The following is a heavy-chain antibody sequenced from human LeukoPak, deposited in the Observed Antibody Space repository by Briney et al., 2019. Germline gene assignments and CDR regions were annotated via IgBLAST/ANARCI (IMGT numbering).Heavy chain of an antibody. CDR2: INPNSGGT. V-gene: IGHV1-2*02. CDR1: GYTFTGYY. D-gene: IGHD2-2*01. Sequence: ASVKVSCKASGYTFTGYYMHWVRQAPGQGLEWMGWINPNSGGTNYAQKFQGRVTMTRDTSISTAYMELSRLRSDDTAVYYCAMDQYCSSTSCYSWFDPWGQGTLVTVSS. CDR3: AMDQYCSSTSCYSWFDP. J-gene: IGHJ5*02.